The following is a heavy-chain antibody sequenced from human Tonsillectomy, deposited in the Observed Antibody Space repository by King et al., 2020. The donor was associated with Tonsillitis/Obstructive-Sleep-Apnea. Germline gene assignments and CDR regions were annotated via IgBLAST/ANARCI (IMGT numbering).Heavy chain of an antibody. CDR3: NTNWNYDY. V-gene: IGHV3-15*01. Sequence: QLVQSGGGLVKPGGSLRLSCAASGLTFSNTWMTWVRQAPGKGLEWVGRSKSKADVGTTDYAAPVKGRFTISIDDSKNTLYLQMNSLKTEDTAVYYCNTNWNYDYWGQGTLVTVSS. CDR1: GLTFSNTW. J-gene: IGHJ4*02. D-gene: IGHD1-7*01. CDR2: SKSKADVGTT.